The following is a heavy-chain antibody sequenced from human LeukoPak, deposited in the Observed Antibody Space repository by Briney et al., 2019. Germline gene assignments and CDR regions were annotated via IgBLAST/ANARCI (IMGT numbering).Heavy chain of an antibody. Sequence: SVKVSCKASGGTFSSYAISWVRQAPGQGLEWMGGIIPIFGTANYAQKFQGRVTITADESTSTAYMELSSLRSEDTAVYYCAREKTSVPPRNKGIGGWFDPWGQGTLVTVSS. CDR1: GGTFSSYA. V-gene: IGHV1-69*13. CDR3: AREKTSVPPRNKGIGGWFDP. J-gene: IGHJ5*02. CDR2: IIPIFGTA. D-gene: IGHD2-2*01.